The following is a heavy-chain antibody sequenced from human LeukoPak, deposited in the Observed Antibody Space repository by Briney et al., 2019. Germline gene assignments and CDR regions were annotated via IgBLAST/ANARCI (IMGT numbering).Heavy chain of an antibody. D-gene: IGHD6-13*01. J-gene: IGHJ6*02. CDR2: VKTRGDPT. V-gene: IGHV3-48*01. CDR3: ARDRAAAGTDYHYGMDV. CDR1: GFSFDSYP. Sequence: PGGSLRLSCAASGFSFDSYPMNWVRQPPGKGMEWLSNVKTRGDPTSYADSVKGRFTISRDNSKNTLYLQMNSLRAEDTAVYYCARDRAAAGTDYHYGMDVWGQGTTVTVSS.